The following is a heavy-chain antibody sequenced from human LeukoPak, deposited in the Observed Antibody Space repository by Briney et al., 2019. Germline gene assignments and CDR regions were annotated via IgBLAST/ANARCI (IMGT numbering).Heavy chain of an antibody. CDR2: ISAYNGNT. Sequence: GASVKVSCKASGYTFTSYGISWVRQAPGQGLEWMEWISAYNGNTNYAQKLQGRVTMTTDTSTSTAYMELRSLRSDDTAVYYCARDYSSSWYGYYYYYYGMDVWGQGTTVTVSS. CDR3: ARDYSSSWYGYYYYYYGMDV. CDR1: GYTFTSYG. V-gene: IGHV1-18*01. J-gene: IGHJ6*02. D-gene: IGHD6-13*01.